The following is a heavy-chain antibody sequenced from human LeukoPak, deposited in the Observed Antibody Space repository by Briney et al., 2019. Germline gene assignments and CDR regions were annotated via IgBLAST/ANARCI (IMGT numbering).Heavy chain of an antibody. CDR1: GGTFSSYA. Sequence: ASVKVSCKASGGTFSSYAISWVRQAPGQGLEWMGRIIPIFGTANYAQKFQGRVTITADESTSTAYMELSSLRSEDTAVYYCARVNLFRGVNEGRGEDYWGQGALVTVSS. CDR2: IIPIFGTA. V-gene: IGHV1-69*13. D-gene: IGHD3-10*01. J-gene: IGHJ4*02. CDR3: ARVNLFRGVNEGRGEDY.